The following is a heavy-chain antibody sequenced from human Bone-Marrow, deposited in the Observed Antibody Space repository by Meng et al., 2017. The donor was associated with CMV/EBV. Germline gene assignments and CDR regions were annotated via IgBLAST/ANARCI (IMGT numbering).Heavy chain of an antibody. CDR3: PSDGVGVTDN. CDR1: GVIFSDHY. J-gene: IGHJ4*02. D-gene: IGHD3-3*01. Sequence: DVRLVGCGGGLVQPGRYLRLSCAASGVIFSDHYMDWVRQAPGKGLEWVARSRKKHNSYSTEYAASVKARFTITRVISKNLVYMQMGSRRVDDIAVYYCPSDGVGVTDNWGPGTLVTVSS. CDR2: SRKKHNSYST. V-gene: IGHV3-72*01.